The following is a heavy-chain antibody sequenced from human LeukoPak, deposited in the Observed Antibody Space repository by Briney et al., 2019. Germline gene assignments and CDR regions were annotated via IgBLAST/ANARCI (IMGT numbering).Heavy chain of an antibody. D-gene: IGHD3-10*01. J-gene: IGHJ4*02. CDR1: GITFSNYG. CDR3: APPPYGSAPKD. CDR2: IRFDGSNR. Sequence: GGSLRLSCVASGITFSNYGMHWVRQAPGMGLEWVAFIRFDGSNRYYADSVKGRFTISRDTSKNTLYLQMNSLRAEDTAVYYCAPPPYGSAPKDWGQGTLVTVSS. V-gene: IGHV3-30*02.